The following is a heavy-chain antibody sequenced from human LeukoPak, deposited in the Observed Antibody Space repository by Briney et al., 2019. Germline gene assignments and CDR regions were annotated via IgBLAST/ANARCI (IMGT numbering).Heavy chain of an antibody. CDR2: ITWNSDNR. V-gene: IGHV3-9*01. CDR3: ARGSRFGVVERDAFDI. D-gene: IGHD3-3*01. Sequence: PGGSLRLSCAASGFTFDDYAMHWVRQAPGKGLEWVSGITWNSDNREYADGVKGRFTISRDNAKNSLYLQMTSLRAADTAVYYCARGSRFGVVERDAFDIWGQGTMVTVSS. CDR1: GFTFDDYA. J-gene: IGHJ3*02.